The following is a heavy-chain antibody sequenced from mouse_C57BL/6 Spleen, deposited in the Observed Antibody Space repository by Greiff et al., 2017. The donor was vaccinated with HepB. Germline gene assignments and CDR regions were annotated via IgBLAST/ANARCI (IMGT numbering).Heavy chain of an antibody. J-gene: IGHJ2*01. CDR2: IDPSDSYT. V-gene: IGHV1-69*01. CDR3: ARRWLLGYFDY. Sequence: VQLQQPGAELVMPGASVKLSCKASGYTFTSYWMHWVKQRSGQGLEWIGEIDPSDSYTNYNQKFKGKSTLTVDKSSSTAYMQLSSLTSEDSAVYYCARRWLLGYFDYWGQGTTLTVSS. D-gene: IGHD2-3*01. CDR1: GYTFTSYW.